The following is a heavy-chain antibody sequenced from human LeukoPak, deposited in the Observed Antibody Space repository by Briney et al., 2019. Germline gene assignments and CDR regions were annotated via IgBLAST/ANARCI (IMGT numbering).Heavy chain of an antibody. CDR1: GFTFSSYE. D-gene: IGHD3-10*01. V-gene: IGHV3-48*03. Sequence: GGSLRLSCAASGFTFSSYEMNWVRQAPGKGLEWVSYISSSGSTIYYADSVKGRFTISRDNAKNSLYLQMNSLRAEDTAVYYCARALLWFGELSQKPSYYFDYWGQGTLVTVSS. CDR3: ARALLWFGELSQKPSYYFDY. CDR2: ISSSGSTI. J-gene: IGHJ4*02.